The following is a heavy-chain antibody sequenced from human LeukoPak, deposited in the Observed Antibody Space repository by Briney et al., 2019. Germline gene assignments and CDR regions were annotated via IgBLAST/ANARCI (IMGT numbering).Heavy chain of an antibody. V-gene: IGHV3-30*02. CDR1: GFTFSSYG. CDR2: IRYDGSKK. J-gene: IGHJ4*02. CDR3: ARDTESYGSGSNY. Sequence: GGSLRLSCAASGFTFSSYGMHWVRQAPGKGLEWVAFIRYDGSKKYDADSVKGRFTISRDNSKNPLYLQMNSLRAEDTAMYYCARDTESYGSGSNYWGQGTLVTVSS. D-gene: IGHD3-10*01.